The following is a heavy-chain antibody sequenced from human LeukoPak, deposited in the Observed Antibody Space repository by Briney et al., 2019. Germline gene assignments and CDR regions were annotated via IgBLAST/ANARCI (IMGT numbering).Heavy chain of an antibody. CDR2: IIPILGIA. V-gene: IGHV1-69*04. CDR3: ARDIYYYDSSGYYYFDY. Sequence: SVKVSCKASGGTFSSYAISWVRQAPGQGLEWMGRIIPILGIANYAQKFQGRVTITADKSTSTAYMELSSLRSEDTAVYYCARDIYYYDSSGYYYFDYWGQGTLVTVSS. J-gene: IGHJ4*02. CDR1: GGTFSSYA. D-gene: IGHD3-22*01.